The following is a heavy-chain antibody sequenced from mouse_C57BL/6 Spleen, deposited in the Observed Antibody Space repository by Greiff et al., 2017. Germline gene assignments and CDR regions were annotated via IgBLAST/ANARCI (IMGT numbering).Heavy chain of an antibody. V-gene: IGHV14-4*01. CDR2: IDPENGVP. CDR1: GFNIKDDY. J-gene: IGHJ2*01. D-gene: IGHD1-1*01. Sequence: VQLQQSGAELVRPGASVKLSCTASGFNIKDDYVHWVKQGPEQGLEGMGCIDPENGVPEYASKFQGKATITADPSANTAYLQLSSLTSEDTAVYYCTTHGLDYWGRGTTLTVSS. CDR3: TTHGLDY.